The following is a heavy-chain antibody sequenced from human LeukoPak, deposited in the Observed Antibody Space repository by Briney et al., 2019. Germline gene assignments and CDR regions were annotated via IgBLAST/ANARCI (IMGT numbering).Heavy chain of an antibody. Sequence: PGGSLRLSCAASGFTFSSYAMSWVRQAPGKGLEWVSAISGSGGSTYYADSVKGRFTISRDNSKNTLYLQMNSLRAEDTAVYYCAKVVGAMITFGGVIGNPPQYYFDYWGQGTLVTVSS. CDR3: AKVVGAMITFGGVIGNPPQYYFDY. D-gene: IGHD3-16*02. CDR1: GFTFSSYA. V-gene: IGHV3-23*01. J-gene: IGHJ4*02. CDR2: ISGSGGST.